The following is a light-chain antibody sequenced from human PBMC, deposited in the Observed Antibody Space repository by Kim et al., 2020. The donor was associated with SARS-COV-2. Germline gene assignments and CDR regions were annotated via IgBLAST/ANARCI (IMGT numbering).Light chain of an antibody. V-gene: IGLV6-57*01. J-gene: IGLJ3*02. CDR2: EHN. CDR1: SGSIATYY. Sequence: NFMLTQPHSVSESPGKTVTISCIRSSGSIATYYVQWYQQRPGRSPTTVIYEHNQRPSGVPDRFSGSIDTSSNSASLTISGLKPEDEADYYCQSYDTTPHVFGGGTKLTVL. CDR3: QSYDTTPHV.